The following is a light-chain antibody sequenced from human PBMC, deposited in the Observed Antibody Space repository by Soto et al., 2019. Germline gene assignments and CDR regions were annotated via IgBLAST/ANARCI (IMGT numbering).Light chain of an antibody. V-gene: IGLV2-23*01. CDR3: CSYAGSSSNIYV. CDR2: EGS. J-gene: IGLJ1*01. CDR1: SSDVGSYNL. Sequence: QSALTQPPSVSGSPGQSITISCTGTSSDVGSYNLVSWYQQHPGKAPKLMIYEGSKRPSGVSNRVSVSKSGNTASLTMSGLQVEDEAEYYCCSYAGSSSNIYVFGTGTKLTVL.